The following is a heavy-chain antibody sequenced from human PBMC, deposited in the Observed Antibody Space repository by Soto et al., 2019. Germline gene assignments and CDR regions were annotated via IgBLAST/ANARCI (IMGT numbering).Heavy chain of an antibody. CDR3: ARVSSIAVAGDYYYYYYMDV. CDR2: MNPNSGNT. CDR1: GYTFTSYD. V-gene: IGHV1-8*01. J-gene: IGHJ6*03. Sequence: ASVKVSCKASGYTFTSYDINWVRQATGQGLEWMGWMNPNSGNTGYAQKFQGRVTMTRNTSISTAYMELSSLRSEDTAVYYCARVSSIAVAGDYYYYYYMDVWGKGTTVTVSS. D-gene: IGHD6-19*01.